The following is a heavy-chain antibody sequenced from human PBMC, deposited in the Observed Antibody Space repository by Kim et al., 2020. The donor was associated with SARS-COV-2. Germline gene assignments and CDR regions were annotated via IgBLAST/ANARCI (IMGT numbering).Heavy chain of an antibody. J-gene: IGHJ4*02. CDR3: ARTAVVATTLDY. Sequence: DTPSLKSRVTISVDPSKDQFSLKLRSVTAADTAVYYCARTAVVATTLDYWGQGTLVTVSS. V-gene: IGHV4-34*01. D-gene: IGHD1-26*01.